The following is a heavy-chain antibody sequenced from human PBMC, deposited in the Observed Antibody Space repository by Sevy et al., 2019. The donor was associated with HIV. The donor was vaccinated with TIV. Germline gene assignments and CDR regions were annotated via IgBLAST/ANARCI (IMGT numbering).Heavy chain of an antibody. D-gene: IGHD1-26*01. CDR3: VKGRSGSYSFDY. J-gene: IGHJ4*02. Sequence: GGSLRLSCAASGFTFDDYTMNWVRQAPGKGLEWVSGISWSSGNIAYGDSVEGRFTISRDTAKNSLYLQMNSLGIEGTDLYYCVKGRSGSYSFDYWGQGTLVTVSS. V-gene: IGHV3-9*01. CDR2: ISWSSGNI. CDR1: GFTFDDYT.